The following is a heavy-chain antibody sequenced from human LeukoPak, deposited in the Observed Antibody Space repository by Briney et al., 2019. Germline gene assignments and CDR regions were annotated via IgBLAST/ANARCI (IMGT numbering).Heavy chain of an antibody. J-gene: IGHJ2*01. CDR1: GGSISSYY. D-gene: IGHD6-6*01. Sequence: PSETLFLTCTVSGGSISSYYWSWIRQPPGKGLEWIGYIYTSGSTNYNPSLKSRVTISVDTSKNQFSLKLNSVTAADTAVYYCARACPSSSSSRGWYLDLWGRGTLVTVSS. CDR2: IYTSGST. V-gene: IGHV4-4*09. CDR3: ARACPSSSSSRGWYLDL.